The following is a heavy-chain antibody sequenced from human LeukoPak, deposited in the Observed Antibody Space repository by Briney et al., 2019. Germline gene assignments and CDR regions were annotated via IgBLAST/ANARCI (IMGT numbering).Heavy chain of an antibody. V-gene: IGHV3-72*01. J-gene: IGHJ4*02. CDR2: SRNKANSYTI. D-gene: IGHD3-10*02. CDR1: GFTFSDHY. CDR3: CSGTHYTFDH. Sequence: PGGSLRLSCAVSGFTFSDHYMDWVRQAPGKGLEWVGRSRNKANSYTIEYAASVKGRFTISRDDSKNSLDLQMNSLKTEDTAVYYCCSGTHYTFDHWGQGTLVTVSS.